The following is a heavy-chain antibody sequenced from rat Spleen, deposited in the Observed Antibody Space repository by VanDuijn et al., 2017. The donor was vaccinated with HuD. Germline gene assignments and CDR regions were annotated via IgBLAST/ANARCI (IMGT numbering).Heavy chain of an antibody. V-gene: IGHV5-25*01. CDR1: GFILSNYD. CDR3: TRGYYFDY. CDR2: ISYEGSTS. Sequence: EVQLVESGGGLVQPGRSMKLSCAASGFILSNYDMVWVRQAPTKGLAWVASISYEGSTSYYRDSVKGRFTISRDNAKSTLYLQMDSLRSEDTATYYCTRGYYFDYWGQGVMVTVSS. J-gene: IGHJ2*01.